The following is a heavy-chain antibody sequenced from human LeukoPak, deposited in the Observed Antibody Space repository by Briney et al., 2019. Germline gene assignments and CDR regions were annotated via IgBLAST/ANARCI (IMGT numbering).Heavy chain of an antibody. V-gene: IGHV3-72*01. D-gene: IGHD5-12*01. Sequence: GGSLRLSCAASGFTFSDHYMDWVRQAPGKGLEWVGRTRNKANSYTTEYAASVKGRFTISRDDSKNSLYLQMNSLKTEDTAVYYCARHSGYDSPFDYWGQGTLVTVSS. CDR1: GFTFSDHY. CDR3: ARHSGYDSPFDY. J-gene: IGHJ4*02. CDR2: TRNKANSYTT.